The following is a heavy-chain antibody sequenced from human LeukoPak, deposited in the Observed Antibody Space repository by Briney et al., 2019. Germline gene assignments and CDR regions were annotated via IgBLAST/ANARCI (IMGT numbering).Heavy chain of an antibody. CDR3: ARERYCSGGSCFNFDY. D-gene: IGHD2-15*01. Sequence: ASVKVSCTASGSAFISYAMNWVRQAPGQGLEWMGGIIPIFGTANYAQKFQGRVTITADESTSTAYMELSSLRSEDTAVYYCARERYCSGGSCFNFDYWGQGTLVTVSS. CDR1: GSAFISYA. CDR2: IIPIFGTA. V-gene: IGHV1-69*13. J-gene: IGHJ4*02.